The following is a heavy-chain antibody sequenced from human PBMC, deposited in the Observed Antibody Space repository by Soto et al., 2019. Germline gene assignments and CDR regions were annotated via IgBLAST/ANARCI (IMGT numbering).Heavy chain of an antibody. CDR3: ARDLKGSYYDFWSGPDY. CDR2: ISAYNGNT. Sequence: QVQLVQSGAEVKKPGASVKVSCKASGYTFTSYGISWVRQAPGQGLEWMGWISAYNGNTNYAQKLQGRVTMTTDTSTSTAYMELRSLSSDDTAVYYCARDLKGSYYDFWSGPDYWGQGTLVTVSS. J-gene: IGHJ4*02. CDR1: GYTFTSYG. D-gene: IGHD3-3*01. V-gene: IGHV1-18*01.